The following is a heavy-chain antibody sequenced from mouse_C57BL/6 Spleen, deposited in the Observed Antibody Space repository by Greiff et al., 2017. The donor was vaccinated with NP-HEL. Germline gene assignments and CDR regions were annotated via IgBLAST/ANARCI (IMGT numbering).Heavy chain of an antibody. Sequence: EVQLQQSGAELVRPGASVKLSCTASGFNIKDDYMHWVKQRPEQGLEWIGWIDPENGDTEYASKFQGKATITADTSSNTAYLQLSSLTSEDTDVYYCTDYGTPFAYWGQGTLVTVSA. D-gene: IGHD1-1*01. CDR1: GFNIKDDY. V-gene: IGHV14-4*01. CDR2: IDPENGDT. J-gene: IGHJ3*01. CDR3: TDYGTPFAY.